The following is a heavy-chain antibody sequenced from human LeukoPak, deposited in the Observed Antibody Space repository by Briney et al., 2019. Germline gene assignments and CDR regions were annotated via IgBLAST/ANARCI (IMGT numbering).Heavy chain of an antibody. CDR3: ARGPMVRGVKDYNYYMDV. CDR2: IRHVGKNQ. Sequence: GGSLRLSCATSGFTLRDYDMHWVRQAPGKGLEWVSMIRHVGKNQYYVKSVKGRFTFSRENSKNTLYLQMDGLRVEDTAMYYCARGPMVRGVKDYNYYMDVWGKGNTVTVS. V-gene: IGHV3-30*02. D-gene: IGHD3-10*01. J-gene: IGHJ6*03. CDR1: GFTLRDYD.